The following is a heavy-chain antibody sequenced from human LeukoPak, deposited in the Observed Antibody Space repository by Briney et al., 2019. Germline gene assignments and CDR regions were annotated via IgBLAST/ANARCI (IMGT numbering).Heavy chain of an antibody. CDR2: ISGSGGST. CDR3: AKDRDGDLYYFDY. CDR1: GFTFSNYG. V-gene: IGHV3-23*01. D-gene: IGHD4-17*01. J-gene: IGHJ4*02. Sequence: GGSLRLSCAASGFTFSNYGMRWVRQAPGKGLEWVSVISGSGGSTYYADSVKGRFTISRDNSKNTLNLQMNSLRAEDTAVYYCAKDRDGDLYYFDYWGQGTLVTVSS.